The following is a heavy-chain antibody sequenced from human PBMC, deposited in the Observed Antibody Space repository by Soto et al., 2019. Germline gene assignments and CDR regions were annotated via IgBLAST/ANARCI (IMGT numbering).Heavy chain of an antibody. CDR2: IWYDGGTK. CDR3: ARGYRSGGGWIYGMDV. Sequence: GGSLRLSCAASGFTFYTYGMHWVRQVPGKGLQWVAIIWYDGGTKYYADSVRGRFTVSRDNSKNTLYLQMNSLRDEDTAVYYCARGYRSGGGWIYGMDVWGQGTTVTVSS. CDR1: GFTFYTYG. D-gene: IGHD2-15*01. J-gene: IGHJ6*02. V-gene: IGHV3-33*01.